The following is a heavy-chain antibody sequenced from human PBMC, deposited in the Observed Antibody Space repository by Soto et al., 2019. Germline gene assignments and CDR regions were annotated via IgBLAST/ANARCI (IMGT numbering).Heavy chain of an antibody. D-gene: IGHD5-18*01. V-gene: IGHV4-59*01. J-gene: IGHJ4*02. CDR1: GGSIRSYY. CDR3: ARGSESGYRYGYGPMCYFDY. Sequence: SETLSLTCTVSGGSIRSYYWSWIRQPPGKGLEWIGYIYYSGSTNYNPSLKSRVTISVDTSKNQFSLKLSSVTAADTAVYYCARGSESGYRYGYGPMCYFDYWGQGTLVTVSS. CDR2: IYYSGST.